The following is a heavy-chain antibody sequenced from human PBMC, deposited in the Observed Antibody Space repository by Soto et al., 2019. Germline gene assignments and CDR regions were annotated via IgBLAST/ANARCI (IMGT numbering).Heavy chain of an antibody. V-gene: IGHV3-11*01. CDR1: GFTFSDYY. CDR2: ISSSGSTI. Sequence: QVQLVESGGGLVKPGGSLRLSCAASGFTFSDYYMSWIRQAPGKGLEWVSYISSSGSTIYYADSVKGRFTISRDNAKYSLDLQMNSLRAEATAVYYCARGIVGYCDSISCYIWFDPWGQGTLVTVSS. J-gene: IGHJ5*02. CDR3: ARGIVGYCDSISCYIWFDP. D-gene: IGHD2-2*02.